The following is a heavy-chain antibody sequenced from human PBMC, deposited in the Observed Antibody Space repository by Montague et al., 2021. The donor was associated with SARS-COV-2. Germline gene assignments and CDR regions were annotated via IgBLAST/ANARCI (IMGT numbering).Heavy chain of an antibody. CDR1: GFTFSSYA. V-gene: IGHV3-23*03. D-gene: IGHD3-3*01. CDR3: AKWGAITIFGVVPPGGYYYYGMDV. Sequence: SLRLSCAASGFTFSSYAMSWVRQAPGKGLEWVSVIYSGGSSTYYADSVKGRFTISRDNSKNTLYLQMNSRRAEDTAVYYCAKWGAITIFGVVPPGGYYYYGMDVWGQGTTVTVSS. J-gene: IGHJ6*02. CDR2: IYSGGSST.